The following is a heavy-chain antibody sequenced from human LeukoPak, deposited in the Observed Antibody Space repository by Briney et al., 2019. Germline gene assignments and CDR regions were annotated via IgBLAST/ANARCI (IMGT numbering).Heavy chain of an antibody. Sequence: ASVKVSCKASGYTFTSNHIHWVRQAPGQGLEWMGVINPSGDSTSYAPNFQGRVTVTRDTSTSTVYMELSSLRSEDTAIYYCAKVGSVWIQLWSFDYWGQGTLVTVSS. J-gene: IGHJ4*02. D-gene: IGHD5-18*01. CDR1: GYTFTSNH. CDR3: AKVGSVWIQLWSFDY. CDR2: INPSGDST. V-gene: IGHV1-46*01.